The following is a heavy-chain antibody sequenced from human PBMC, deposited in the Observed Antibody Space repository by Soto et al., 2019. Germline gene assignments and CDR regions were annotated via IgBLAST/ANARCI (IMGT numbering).Heavy chain of an antibody. CDR2: IWHDGGEK. V-gene: IGHV3-33*01. J-gene: IGHJ4*02. D-gene: IGHD3-22*01. Sequence: QVQLVESGGGVVQPGRSLRLSCTVSGFTLSDYGMHWVRQAPGKGLEWVAVIWHDGGEKYYADSVTGRFTISRDNSKNTVHLQIDSLGTEDTALYYCARDPGRDSPIDYWGQGTLVTVSS. CDR3: ARDPGRDSPIDY. CDR1: GFTLSDYG.